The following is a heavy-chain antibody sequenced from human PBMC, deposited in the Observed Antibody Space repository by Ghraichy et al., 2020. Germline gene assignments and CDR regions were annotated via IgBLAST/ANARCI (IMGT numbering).Heavy chain of an antibody. CDR3: ARDRRATVDS. D-gene: IGHD2-21*02. CDR2: ISYSGRA. V-gene: IGHV4-39*07. J-gene: IGHJ4*02. CDR1: GGSISSSSYY. Sequence: SETLSLTCTVSGGSISSSSYYWGWIRQPPGEGLEWIGTISYSGRAFYNPSLKSRVTISLDTSRNQFSLKLNSVTAADTAVYYCARDRRATVDSWGQGTLFTVSS.